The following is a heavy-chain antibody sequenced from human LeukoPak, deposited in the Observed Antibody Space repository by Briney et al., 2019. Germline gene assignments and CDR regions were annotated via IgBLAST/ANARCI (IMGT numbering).Heavy chain of an antibody. CDR3: AKGRGSWPYYFDY. J-gene: IGHJ4*02. V-gene: IGHV3-23*01. D-gene: IGHD6-13*01. Sequence: GGPLRPPCAAPGLTFSSFAMTWVRRAPGKSLEWSLLNSASASTTYYADSVRGLFTISRENSKNTLHHQMNSLRADATAVYYCAKGRGSWPYYFDYWGQGTLVTVSS. CDR2: NSASASTT. CDR1: GLTFSSFA.